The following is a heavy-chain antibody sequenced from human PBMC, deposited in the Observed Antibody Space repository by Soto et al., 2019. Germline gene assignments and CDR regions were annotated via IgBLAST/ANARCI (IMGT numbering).Heavy chain of an antibody. Sequence: GASVKVSCKASGHTFTGYYMHWVLQAPGQGLEWMGWINPNSGGTNYAQKFQGRVTMTRDTSISTAYMELSRLRSDDTAVYYCARYSSSWTNWFDPWGQGTLVTVS. D-gene: IGHD6-13*01. CDR3: ARYSSSWTNWFDP. V-gene: IGHV1-2*02. CDR1: GHTFTGYY. CDR2: INPNSGGT. J-gene: IGHJ5*02.